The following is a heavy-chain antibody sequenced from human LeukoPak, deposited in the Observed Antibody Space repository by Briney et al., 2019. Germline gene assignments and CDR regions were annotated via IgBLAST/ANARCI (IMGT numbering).Heavy chain of an antibody. J-gene: IGHJ3*02. V-gene: IGHV1-18*03. CDR1: GYTFTNYG. CDR3: ARDPPRSATIWAFDI. CDR2: TSSHNGQT. D-gene: IGHD3-10*01. Sequence: GASVKVSCKALGYTFTNYGITWVRQAPGQGLEWVGWTSSHNGQTNYVQKFKGRVAMIADPSTNTAYMELRSLRYDDMAVYYCARDPPRSATIWAFDIWGQGTMVTVSS.